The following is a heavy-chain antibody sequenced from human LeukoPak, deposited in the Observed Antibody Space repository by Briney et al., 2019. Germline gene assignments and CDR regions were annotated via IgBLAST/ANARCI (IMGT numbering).Heavy chain of an antibody. D-gene: IGHD2-15*01. V-gene: IGHV4-4*07. Sequence: SETLSLTCTVPDGSITNSYWSRIRQPAGKGLEWIGRIYTTGSTNYNPSLNSRVTMSVDTSKNQFSLKLNSVTAADTAVYYCARGPRATATQAFDIWGQGTMVTVSS. CDR1: DGSITNSY. CDR2: IYTTGST. CDR3: ARGPRATATQAFDI. J-gene: IGHJ3*02.